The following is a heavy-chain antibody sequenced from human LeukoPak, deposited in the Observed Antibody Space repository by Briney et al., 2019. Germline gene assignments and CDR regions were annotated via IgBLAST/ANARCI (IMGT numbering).Heavy chain of an antibody. D-gene: IGHD5-24*01. Sequence: GGSLRLSCAASGFTFSSYTMSWVRRAPGKGLEWVANIKEDGTETYYVDSVKGRFTISRDNAKNSLYLQMNSLRVEDTAVYYCAKEGRSLQTYWGQGTLVTVSS. J-gene: IGHJ4*02. CDR3: AKEGRSLQTY. CDR2: IKEDGTET. CDR1: GFTFSSYT. V-gene: IGHV3-7*03.